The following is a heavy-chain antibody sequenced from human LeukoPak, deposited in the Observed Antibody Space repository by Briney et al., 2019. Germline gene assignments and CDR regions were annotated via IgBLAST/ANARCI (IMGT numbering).Heavy chain of an antibody. CDR3: ARSAGSGSYPIDY. CDR2: INHSGST. CDR1: GGSFSGYY. D-gene: IGHD1-26*01. J-gene: IGHJ4*02. Sequence: SETLSLTCAVYGGSFSGYYWSWIRQPPGKGLEWIGEINHSGSTNYNPSLKSRVTISVDTPKNQFSLKLSSVTAADTAVYYCARSAGSGSYPIDYWGQGTLVTVSS. V-gene: IGHV4-34*01.